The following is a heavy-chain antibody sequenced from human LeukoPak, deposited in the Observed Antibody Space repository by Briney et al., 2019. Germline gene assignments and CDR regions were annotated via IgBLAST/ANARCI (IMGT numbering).Heavy chain of an antibody. CDR1: GSFISSYY. J-gene: IGHJ4*02. V-gene: IGHV4-4*09. Sequence: SETLSLTCAVSGSFISSYYWTWIRQSPERGLEWIGYISAIGDTNYNPSLKSRVAMSVDTSKGQFSLRLTSVTAADTAVYYCARHSNFWDIDHWSPGILVTVSS. CDR2: ISAIGDT. CDR3: ARHSNFWDIDH. D-gene: IGHD3-3*01.